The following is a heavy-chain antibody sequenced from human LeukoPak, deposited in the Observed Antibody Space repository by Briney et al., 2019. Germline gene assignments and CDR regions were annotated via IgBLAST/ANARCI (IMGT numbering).Heavy chain of an antibody. J-gene: IGHJ3*02. CDR1: GYTFTGYY. CDR2: INPNSGGT. V-gene: IGHV1-2*06. Sequence: ASVKVSCKASGYTFTGYYMHWVRQAPGQGLEWMGRINPNSGGTNYAQKFQGRVTMTRDTSISTAYMELSRLRSDDTAVYYCARDPSDYYDSSGWIAFDIWGQGTMATVSS. D-gene: IGHD3-22*01. CDR3: ARDPSDYYDSSGWIAFDI.